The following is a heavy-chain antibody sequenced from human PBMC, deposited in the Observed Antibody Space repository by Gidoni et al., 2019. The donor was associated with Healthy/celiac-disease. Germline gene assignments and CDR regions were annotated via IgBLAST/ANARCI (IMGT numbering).Heavy chain of an antibody. CDR3: AREYLGIRFFDY. Sequence: QVQLVESGGGVVQPGRSLRLSCAASGFTFSSYGMHWVRQAPGKGLGWVAVIWYDGSNKYYADSVKGRFTISRDNSKNTLYLQMNSLRAEDTAVYYCAREYLGIRFFDYWGQGTLVTVSS. CDR2: IWYDGSNK. D-gene: IGHD7-27*01. CDR1: GFTFSSYG. V-gene: IGHV3-33*01. J-gene: IGHJ4*02.